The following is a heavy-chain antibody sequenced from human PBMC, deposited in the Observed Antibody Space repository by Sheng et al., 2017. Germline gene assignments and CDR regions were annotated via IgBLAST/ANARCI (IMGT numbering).Heavy chain of an antibody. V-gene: IGHV3-53*01. D-gene: IGHD3-22*01. J-gene: IGHJ4*01. Sequence: EVQLVESGGGLIQPGGSLRLSCAASGFSVSNNYMSWVRQAPGKGLEWVSVIYSGGTTSYADSVKGRFTISRDSSKNTLYLQMNSLRAEDTAVYYCARSTYYYDSSGHNEDYWGPDRWSPSPQ. CDR2: IYSGGTT. CDR1: GFSVSNNY. CDR3: ARSTYYYDSSGHNEDY.